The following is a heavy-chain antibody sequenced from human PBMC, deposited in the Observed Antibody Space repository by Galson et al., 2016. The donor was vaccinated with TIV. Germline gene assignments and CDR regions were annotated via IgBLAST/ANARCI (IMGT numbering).Heavy chain of an antibody. V-gene: IGHV3-20*04. Sequence: SLRLSCAASGFIFNDYGMSWVRQAPGKGLEWVSSVNWNGGSTGYADSVKGRFTISRDNAKNSLYLQMNSLRAEDTALYYCAREVACGGACYYFDNWGQGTLVTVSS. CDR3: AREVACGGACYYFDN. CDR1: GFIFNDYG. CDR2: VNWNGGST. J-gene: IGHJ4*02. D-gene: IGHD2-21*02.